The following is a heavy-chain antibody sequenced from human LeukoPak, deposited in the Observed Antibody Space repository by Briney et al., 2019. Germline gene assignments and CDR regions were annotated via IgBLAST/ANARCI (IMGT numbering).Heavy chain of an antibody. CDR1: GFTFSSYG. CDR3: AKMIAVAEEDYYYYYGMDV. J-gene: IGHJ6*01. V-gene: IGHV3-30*18. Sequence: GRSLRLSCAASGFTFSSYGMHWVCQAPGKGLEWVAVISYDGSNKYYADSVKGRFTISRDNSKNTLYLQMNSLRAEDTAVYYCAKMIAVAEEDYYYYYGMDVWGQGTTVTVSS. D-gene: IGHD6-19*01. CDR2: ISYDGSNK.